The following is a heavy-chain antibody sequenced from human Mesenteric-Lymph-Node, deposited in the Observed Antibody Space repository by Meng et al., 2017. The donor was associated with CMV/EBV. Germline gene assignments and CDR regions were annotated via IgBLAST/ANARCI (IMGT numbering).Heavy chain of an antibody. J-gene: IGHJ3*02. CDR1: GFTVSSNY. V-gene: IGHV3-53*01. D-gene: IGHD6-13*01. Sequence: ASGFTVSSNYMNWVRQAPGKGLEWVSVIYSGGSTYYADSVKGRFTISRDNSKNTLYLQMNSLRAEDTAMYYCARSESLAAAPDAFDIWGQGTMVTVSS. CDR3: ARSESLAAAPDAFDI. CDR2: IYSGGST.